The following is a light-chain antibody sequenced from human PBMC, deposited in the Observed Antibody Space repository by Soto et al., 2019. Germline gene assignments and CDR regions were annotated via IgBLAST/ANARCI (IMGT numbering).Light chain of an antibody. CDR1: QSVSGD. Sequence: EIVVTQSPATLSVSLGDRATLSCRASQSVSGDLAWYQQKPGQAPRLLISGASTRATDTPARFSGSGSGTEFTLTISSLQSEDFAVYFYHQYNNWPYAFGQGTKMDIK. CDR2: GAS. J-gene: IGKJ2*01. CDR3: HQYNNWPYA. V-gene: IGKV3-15*01.